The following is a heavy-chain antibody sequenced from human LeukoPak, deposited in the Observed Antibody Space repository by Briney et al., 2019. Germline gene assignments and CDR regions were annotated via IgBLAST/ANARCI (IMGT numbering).Heavy chain of an antibody. CDR1: GGSISSYY. V-gene: IGHV4-4*07. CDR3: ARETAAGQTDY. J-gene: IGHJ4*02. CDR2: IYSSGST. Sequence: PSETLSLTCTVSGGSISSYYWNWIRQPAGKGLEWIGRIYSSGSTSYNSSLKSRVTMSVDTSKNQFSLKLRLATAADTAVYYYARETAAGQTDYWGQGTLVTVSS. D-gene: IGHD6-13*01.